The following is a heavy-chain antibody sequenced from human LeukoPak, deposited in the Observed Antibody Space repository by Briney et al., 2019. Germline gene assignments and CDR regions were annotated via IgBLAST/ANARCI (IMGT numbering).Heavy chain of an antibody. V-gene: IGHV3-30*01. J-gene: IGHJ4*02. CDR2: ISYDGSNK. CDR3: ARDSPVYCGGDCYFDY. CDR1: GFTFSSYA. Sequence: GRSLRLSCAASGFTFSSYAMHWVRQAPGKGLEWVAVISYDGSNKYYADSVKGRFTISRDNSKNTLYLQMNSLRAEDTAVYYCARDSPVYCGGDCYFDYWGQGTLVTVSS. D-gene: IGHD2-21*02.